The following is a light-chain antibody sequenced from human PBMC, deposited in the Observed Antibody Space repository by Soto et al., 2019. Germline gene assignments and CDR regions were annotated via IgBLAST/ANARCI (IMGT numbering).Light chain of an antibody. J-gene: IGLJ2*01. CDR2: SNK. Sequence: QSVLTQPPSASGTPGQRVTMSCSGSTSNIGSNTVNWYQQLPGKAPKLLIYSNKQRASGVPDRVSGSKSGTSASLAISGLQSEDEAHYYCAARDDSLNGVVFGGGTKLPS. CDR3: AARDDSLNGVV. V-gene: IGLV1-44*01. CDR1: TSNIGSNT.